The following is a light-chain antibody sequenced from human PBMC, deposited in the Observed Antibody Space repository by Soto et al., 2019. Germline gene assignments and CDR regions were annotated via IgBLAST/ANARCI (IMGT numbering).Light chain of an antibody. CDR2: EVT. V-gene: IGLV2-8*01. Sequence: QSALTQPPSASGSPGQSVTISCTGTYSDIGVYDFVSWYQQHPGKAHTLLIYEVTKRPSAVPDLFSGAKSVYTAFLTVSGLQAEDDSDYYCSSYAGNDNWVFGGGTKLTVL. J-gene: IGLJ2*01. CDR1: YSDIGVYDF. CDR3: SSYAGNDNWV.